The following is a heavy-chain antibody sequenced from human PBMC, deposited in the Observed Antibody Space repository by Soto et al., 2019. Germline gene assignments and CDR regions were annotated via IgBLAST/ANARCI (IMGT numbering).Heavy chain of an antibody. D-gene: IGHD2-15*01. CDR3: ARSGYCGGDNCYPAGYNDY. V-gene: IGHV4-30-2*01. CDR1: GGSISSGGYS. Sequence: NPSETLSLTCAVSGGSISSGGYSWSWNRQPPGKGLEWIGYIYHSGSTYYNPSLKSRVTISVDRSKNQFSLKLSSVTAADTAVYFCARSGYCGGDNCYPAGYNDYWGQGTLVTVSS. J-gene: IGHJ4*02. CDR2: IYHSGST.